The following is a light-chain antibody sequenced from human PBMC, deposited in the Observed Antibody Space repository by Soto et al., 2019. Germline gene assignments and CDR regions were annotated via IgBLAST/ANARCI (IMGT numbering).Light chain of an antibody. J-gene: IGKJ1*01. CDR3: QQSTNWGGT. CDR2: GAS. CDR1: QSVSSN. Sequence: EIVMTQSPATLSVSPGERATLSCRASQSVSSNLAWYQQKPGQAPRLLIYGASTRATGIPARFSGSRSGTEFTHTISTLQSEDFAVYYCQQSTNWGGTVGRGTKVEIK. V-gene: IGKV3-15*01.